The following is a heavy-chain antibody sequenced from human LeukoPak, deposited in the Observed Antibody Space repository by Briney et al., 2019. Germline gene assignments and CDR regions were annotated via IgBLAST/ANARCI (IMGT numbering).Heavy chain of an antibody. CDR2: ISGDGGST. CDR3: AKVKREPYYYYGMDV. D-gene: IGHD1-14*01. J-gene: IGHJ6*02. V-gene: IGHV3-43*02. CDR1: GFTFDDYA. Sequence: GRSLRLSCAASGFTFDDYAMHWVRQAPGKGLEWVSLISGDGGSTYYADSVKGRFTISRDNSKNSLYLQMNSLRTEDTALYYCAKVKREPYYYYGMDVWGQGTTVTVSS.